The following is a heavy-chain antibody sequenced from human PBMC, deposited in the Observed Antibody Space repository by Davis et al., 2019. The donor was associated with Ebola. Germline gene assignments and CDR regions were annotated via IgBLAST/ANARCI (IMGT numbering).Heavy chain of an antibody. D-gene: IGHD3-16*01. CDR2: VYYTGST. CDR3: ARAPGGGALEFDH. Sequence: SETLSLTCTVSGGSISSSSYYWTWIRQPPGKGLEWIGYVYYTGSTNYHPSLKSRVSMSVDRSKNQFSLRLNSVTAADTAVYYCARAPGGGALEFDHWGQGTLVTVSS. J-gene: IGHJ4*02. V-gene: IGHV4-61*01. CDR1: GGSISSSSYY.